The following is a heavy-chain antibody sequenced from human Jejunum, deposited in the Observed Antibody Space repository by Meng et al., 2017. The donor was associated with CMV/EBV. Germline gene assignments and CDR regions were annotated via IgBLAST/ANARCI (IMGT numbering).Heavy chain of an antibody. Sequence: CAASGFPFSAFYMPWLPQAPGRGVEWLSYISSGSSTIYYAASVMGRFTISRDNAKKSVYLQMNSLRADDTAVYYCARGGGGDAFDIWGQGTMVTVSS. CDR3: ARGGGGDAFDI. V-gene: IGHV3-11*01. J-gene: IGHJ3*02. CDR1: GFPFSAFY. D-gene: IGHD1-26*01. CDR2: ISSGSSTI.